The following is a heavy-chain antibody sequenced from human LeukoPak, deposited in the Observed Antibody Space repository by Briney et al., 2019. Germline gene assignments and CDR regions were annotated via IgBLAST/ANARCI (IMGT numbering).Heavy chain of an antibody. CDR3: ASRQGEAGIFGT. J-gene: IGHJ5*02. Sequence: GGSLRLSCAASGFTFSSYAMSWVRQAPGKGLEWVSTISGSGDATYYADSVKGRFTISRDNSKNTLYLQMNSLRAEDTAVYYCASRQGEAGIFGTWGQGTLVTVSS. CDR2: ISGSGDAT. D-gene: IGHD3-3*01. CDR1: GFTFSSYA. V-gene: IGHV3-23*01.